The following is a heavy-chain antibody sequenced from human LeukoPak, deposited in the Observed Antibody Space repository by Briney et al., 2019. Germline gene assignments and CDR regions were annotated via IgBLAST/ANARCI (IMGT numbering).Heavy chain of an antibody. V-gene: IGHV3-21*01. Sequence: GGSLRLSCAASGFTLRSYTMNWVRQAPGKGLEWVSSIGISSNKIYYADSVKGRFTISRDNAKNSLYLQMNSLRAEDTAVYYCARNRRVAAPFDAFDIWGQGTMVTVSS. CDR3: ARNRRVAAPFDAFDI. CDR2: IGISSNKI. CDR1: GFTLRSYT. D-gene: IGHD6-13*01. J-gene: IGHJ3*02.